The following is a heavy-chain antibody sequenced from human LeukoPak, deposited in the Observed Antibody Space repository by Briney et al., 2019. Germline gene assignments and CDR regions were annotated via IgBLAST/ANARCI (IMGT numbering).Heavy chain of an antibody. J-gene: IGHJ3*02. CDR3: AKAMYGYVWGSYRYTLTAFDI. V-gene: IGHV3-53*01. CDR2: IYSGGST. CDR1: GFTVSSNY. Sequence: PGGSLRLSCAASGFTVSSNYMSGVRQAPGKGLEWVSVIYSGGSTYYADSVKGRFTISRDNSKNTLYLQMNSLRAEDTAVYYCAKAMYGYVWGSYRYTLTAFDIWGQGTMVTVSS. D-gene: IGHD3-16*02.